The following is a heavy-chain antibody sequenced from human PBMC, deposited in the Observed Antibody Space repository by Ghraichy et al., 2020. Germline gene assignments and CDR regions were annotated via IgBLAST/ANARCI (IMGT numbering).Heavy chain of an antibody. CDR1: GFAFSTYP. Sequence: GGSLRLSCVASGFAFSTYPMSWVRQAPGKGLEWVSVIGDSDSSRYYADSVEGRFTISRDNSKKTLYLQMNSLRAEDTAVYYCAKDAYRAFDMWGQGTKVTVSS. J-gene: IGHJ3*02. CDR2: IGDSDSSR. D-gene: IGHD3-16*01. V-gene: IGHV3-23*01. CDR3: AKDAYRAFDM.